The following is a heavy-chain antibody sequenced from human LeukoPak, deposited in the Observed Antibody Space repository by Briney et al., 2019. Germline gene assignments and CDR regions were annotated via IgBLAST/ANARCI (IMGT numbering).Heavy chain of an antibody. CDR3: ARGVSSAIDW. Sequence: AGGSLRLSCEASGFTFSTSWMNWVRQAPGKGLEWVANINGDGRDKYYVGSVRGRFTISRDNADNSLYLQMNSLRGDDTAVYYCARGVSSAIDWWGQGTLVTVSS. V-gene: IGHV3-7*01. D-gene: IGHD4-11*01. CDR1: GFTFSTSW. CDR2: INGDGRDK. J-gene: IGHJ4*02.